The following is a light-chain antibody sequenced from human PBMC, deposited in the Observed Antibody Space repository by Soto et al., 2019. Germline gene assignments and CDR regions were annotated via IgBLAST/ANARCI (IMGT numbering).Light chain of an antibody. V-gene: IGKV3-15*01. CDR1: QGVGNN. Sequence: ETVMTQSPATMSVSPGERATLAGGASQGVGNNLAWYQQRPGQAPRLLIYGASIRATGIPARFSGSGSGTEFTLTISSLQSEDFAVYYCQQHNNWPKWTFGQGTKVEIK. CDR2: GAS. J-gene: IGKJ1*01. CDR3: QQHNNWPKWT.